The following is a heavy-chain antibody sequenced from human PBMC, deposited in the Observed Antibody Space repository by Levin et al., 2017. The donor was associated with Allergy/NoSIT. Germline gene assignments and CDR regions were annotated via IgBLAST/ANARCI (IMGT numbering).Heavy chain of an antibody. D-gene: IGHD6-13*01. CDR3: AREGSSRRTYWYFDL. CDR1: GGSISSYY. Sequence: ASETLSLTCTVSGGSISSYYWSWIRQPPGKGLEWIGYIYYSGSTNYNPSLKSRVTISVDTSKNQFSLKLSSVTAADTAVYYCAREGSSRRTYWYFDLWGRGTLVTVSS. V-gene: IGHV4-59*01. CDR2: IYYSGST. J-gene: IGHJ2*01.